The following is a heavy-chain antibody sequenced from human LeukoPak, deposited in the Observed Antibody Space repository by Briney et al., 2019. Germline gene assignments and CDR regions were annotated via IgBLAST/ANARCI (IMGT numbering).Heavy chain of an antibody. V-gene: IGHV3-30*03. Sequence: GGSLDLSCAASEFPFSSYGMHGVRQAPGKGLEWGAIISYDGSNKYYADSVKGGFTISRDNSKITLYLQMNSLRAEDTAVYYCARNSPGPVGAFDIWGQGTMVTVSS. CDR1: EFPFSSYG. J-gene: IGHJ3*02. D-gene: IGHD3-3*01. CDR2: ISYDGSNK. CDR3: ARNSPGPVGAFDI.